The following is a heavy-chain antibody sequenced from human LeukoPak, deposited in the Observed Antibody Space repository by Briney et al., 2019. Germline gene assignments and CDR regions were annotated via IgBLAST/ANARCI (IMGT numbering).Heavy chain of an antibody. V-gene: IGHV3-48*03. D-gene: IGHD3-10*01. Sequence: GGSLRLSCAASGFTFGSYAMSWVRQGPGKGLECVSYISSSVSTIYYAHSVKGRFTISRDNATNALYLQINSLRAEDTAFYYCANLGPSGVAAFGIWGQGTMVTVSS. CDR1: GFTFGSYA. CDR2: ISSSVSTI. J-gene: IGHJ3*02. CDR3: ANLGPSGVAAFGI.